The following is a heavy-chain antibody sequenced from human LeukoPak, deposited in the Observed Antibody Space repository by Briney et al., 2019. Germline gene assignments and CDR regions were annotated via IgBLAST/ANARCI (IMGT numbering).Heavy chain of an antibody. CDR2: IYSGDYT. V-gene: IGHV3-53*01. CDR1: GFTVSNYY. D-gene: IGHD6-13*01. CDR3: TRGVPASSTYYYDY. J-gene: IGHJ4*02. Sequence: GGSLRLSCAVSGFTVSNYYMTWVRQAAGKGLEWVSVIYSGDYTYYADSVKGRFTISRDNSKNTLYLQMNGLRVEDTAVYYCTRGVPASSTYYYDYWGQGTLVTVSS.